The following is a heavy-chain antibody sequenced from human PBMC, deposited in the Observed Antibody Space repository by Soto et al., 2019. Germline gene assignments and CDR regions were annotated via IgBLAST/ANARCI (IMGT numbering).Heavy chain of an antibody. Sequence: EVQLLESGGGLVQPGGSLRLSCAASGFTFSSYAMSWVRQAPGMGLEGVSAISGSGGSTYYADCVKGRFTISRDNSKNTLYLQMNSLRAEDTAVYYCAKVGYSSSSFGMDVWGQGTTVTVSS. D-gene: IGHD6-13*01. CDR2: ISGSGGST. V-gene: IGHV3-23*01. CDR3: AKVGYSSSSFGMDV. CDR1: GFTFSSYA. J-gene: IGHJ6*02.